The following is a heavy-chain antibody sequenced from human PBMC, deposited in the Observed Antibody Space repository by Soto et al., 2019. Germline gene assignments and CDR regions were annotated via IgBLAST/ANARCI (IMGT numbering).Heavy chain of an antibody. Sequence: LGESLKISCKGSGYSFTSYWISWVRQMPGKGLEWMGRIDPSDSYTNYSPSFQGHVTISADKSISTAYLQWSSLKASDTAMYYCARLSTDDYGGHYYYYGMDVWGQGTTVTVSS. D-gene: IGHD4-17*01. V-gene: IGHV5-10-1*01. J-gene: IGHJ6*02. CDR1: GYSFTSYW. CDR3: ARLSTDDYGGHYYYYGMDV. CDR2: IDPSDSYT.